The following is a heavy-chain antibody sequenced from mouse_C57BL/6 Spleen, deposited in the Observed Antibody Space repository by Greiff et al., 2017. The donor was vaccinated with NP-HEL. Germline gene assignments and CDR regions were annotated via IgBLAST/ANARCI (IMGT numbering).Heavy chain of an antibody. V-gene: IGHV1-61*01. D-gene: IGHD2-2*01. CDR2: IYPSDSET. Sequence: VQLQQPGAELVRPGSSVKLSCKASGYTFTSYWMDWVKQRPGQGLEWIGNIYPSDSETHYNQKFKDKATLTVDKSSSTAYMQLSSLTSEDSAVYYCARGYGYGVGYWGQGTTLTVSS. CDR1: GYTFTSYW. J-gene: IGHJ2*01. CDR3: ARGYGYGVGY.